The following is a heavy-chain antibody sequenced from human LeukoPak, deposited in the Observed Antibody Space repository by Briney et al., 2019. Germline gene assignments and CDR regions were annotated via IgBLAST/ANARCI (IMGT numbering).Heavy chain of an antibody. Sequence: PGGSLRLSCAASGFTFSSYWMHWVRQAPGKGLVWVSHINSDGSSTSYADSVKGRFTISRDNAKNTLYLQMNSLRAEDTAVYYCARDSLVAAAFDYWGQGTLVTVSS. J-gene: IGHJ4*02. CDR2: INSDGSST. V-gene: IGHV3-74*01. CDR3: ARDSLVAAAFDY. CDR1: GFTFSSYW. D-gene: IGHD6-13*01.